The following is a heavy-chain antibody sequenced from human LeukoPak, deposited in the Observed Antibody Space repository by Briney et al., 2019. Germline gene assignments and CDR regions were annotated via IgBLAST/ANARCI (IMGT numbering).Heavy chain of an antibody. CDR2: IIPIFGTA. J-gene: IGHJ4*02. Sequence: ASVKVSCKASGGTFSSYAISWVRQAPGQGLEWMGGIIPIFGTANYAQKFQGRVTITADESTSTAYMKLSSLRSEDTAVYYCADSSSTFFDYWGQGTLVTVSS. CDR3: ADSSSTFFDY. D-gene: IGHD6-13*01. CDR1: GGTFSSYA. V-gene: IGHV1-69*13.